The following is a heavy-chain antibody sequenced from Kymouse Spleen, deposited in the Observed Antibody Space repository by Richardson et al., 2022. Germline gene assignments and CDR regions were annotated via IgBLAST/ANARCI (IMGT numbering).Heavy chain of an antibody. D-gene: IGHD1-26*01. V-gene: IGHV3-9*01. J-gene: IGHJ4*02. Sequence: EVQLVESGGGLVQPGRSLRLSCAASGFTFDDYAMHWVRQAPGKGLEWVSGISWNSGSIGYADSVKGRFTISRDNAKNSLYLQMNSLRAEDTALYYCAKDKRSGSYGYFDYWGQGTLVTVSS. CDR1: GFTFDDYA. CDR3: AKDKRSGSYGYFDY. CDR2: ISWNSGSI.